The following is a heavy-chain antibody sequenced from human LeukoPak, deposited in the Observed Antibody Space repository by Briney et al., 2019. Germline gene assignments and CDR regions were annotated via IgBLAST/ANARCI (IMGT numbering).Heavy chain of an antibody. CDR2: IGIRGDT. J-gene: IGHJ4*02. CDR3: ARGGIQVSGIDEFDY. D-gene: IGHD6-19*01. CDR1: GFTFIDYD. V-gene: IGHV3-13*01. Sequence: GGSLRLSCAASGFTFIDYDMHWFRQVIGKGLEWVSAIGIRGDTHHSGSVKGRFTISRENAESSLYLQMNSLRAEDTAVYYCARGGIQVSGIDEFDYWGQGTLVTVSS.